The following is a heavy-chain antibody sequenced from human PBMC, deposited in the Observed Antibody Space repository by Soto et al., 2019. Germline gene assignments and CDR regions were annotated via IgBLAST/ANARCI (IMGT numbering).Heavy chain of an antibody. D-gene: IGHD3-10*01. CDR2: IKHDASEK. J-gene: IGHJ5*02. Sequence: GGSLRLSCAASGFSIASHWIYWVRQAQGQGLEWVANIKHDASEKYYVDSVKGRFTISRDNAKNSLYLQMNSLRVEDTAVYYCANGRGFRFEHWGQGTQVTVSS. CDR3: ANGRGFRFEH. CDR1: GFSIASHW. V-gene: IGHV3-7*01.